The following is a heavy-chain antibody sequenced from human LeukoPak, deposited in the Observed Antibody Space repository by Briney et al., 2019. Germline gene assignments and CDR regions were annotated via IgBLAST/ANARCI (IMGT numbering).Heavy chain of an antibody. CDR2: ISSSGGST. Sequence: PGGSLRLSCAASGFTFRSYAMSWVRQAPGEGLEWVSGISSSGGSTYYADSVKGRFTISRDNSKNTLYLQINSLRTEDTAIYYCAKEASSSWYFDYWGQGTLVTVSS. J-gene: IGHJ4*02. V-gene: IGHV3-23*01. CDR3: AKEASSSWYFDY. D-gene: IGHD6-13*01. CDR1: GFTFRSYA.